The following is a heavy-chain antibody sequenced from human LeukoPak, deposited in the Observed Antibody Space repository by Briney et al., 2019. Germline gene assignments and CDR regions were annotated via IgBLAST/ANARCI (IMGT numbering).Heavy chain of an antibody. Sequence: SQTLSLTCTVSGGSISSGGYYWSWIRQHPGKGLEWIGYIYYSGSTYYNPSLKSRVTISVDTSKNQFSLKLSSVTAADTAVYYCARAAIVVVPAAILRRHYFDYWGQGTLVTVSS. D-gene: IGHD2-2*01. CDR1: GGSISSGGYY. J-gene: IGHJ4*02. CDR2: IYYSGST. V-gene: IGHV4-31*03. CDR3: ARAAIVVVPAAILRRHYFDY.